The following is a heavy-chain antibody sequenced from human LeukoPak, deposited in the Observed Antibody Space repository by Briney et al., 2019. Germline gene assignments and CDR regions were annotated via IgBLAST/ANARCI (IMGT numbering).Heavy chain of an antibody. CDR1: GFTFSSYA. D-gene: IGHD3-3*01. Sequence: GGSLRPSCAASGFTFSSYAMHWVRQAPGKGLEWVAVISYDGSNKYYADSVKGRFTISRDNSKNTLYLQMNSLRAEDTAVYYCARDRIYDFWSGYYIGYYYYGMDVWGQGTTVTVSS. V-gene: IGHV3-30-3*01. CDR2: ISYDGSNK. CDR3: ARDRIYDFWSGYYIGYYYYGMDV. J-gene: IGHJ6*02.